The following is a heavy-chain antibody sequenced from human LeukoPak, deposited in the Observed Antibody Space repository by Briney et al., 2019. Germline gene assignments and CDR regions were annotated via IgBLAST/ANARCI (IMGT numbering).Heavy chain of an antibody. V-gene: IGHV3-23*01. Sequence: GGSLRLSCAASGFTFSSYAMSWVRQAPGKGLEWVSAISGSGGSTYYADSVKGRFTISRDNSKNTLYLQMNSLRAEDTAVYYCAKSYGYDYVWGSSTLVYFDYWGQGTLVTVSS. CDR3: AKSYGYDYVWGSSTLVYFDY. D-gene: IGHD3-16*01. CDR1: GFTFSSYA. CDR2: ISGSGGST. J-gene: IGHJ4*02.